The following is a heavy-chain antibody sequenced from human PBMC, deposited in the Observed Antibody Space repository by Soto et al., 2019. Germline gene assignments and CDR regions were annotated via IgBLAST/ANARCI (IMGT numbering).Heavy chain of an antibody. CDR1: GYSFTSYW. V-gene: IGHV5-51*01. J-gene: IGHJ4*02. CDR2: IYPGDSDT. CDR3: ARGSKQLVRTGHFDY. D-gene: IGHD6-6*01. Sequence: GESLKISCKGSGYSFTSYWIGWVRQMPGKGLEWMGIIYPGDSDTRYSPSFQGQVTISADKSISTAYLQWSSLKASDTAMYYCARGSKQLVRTGHFDYWGQGTLVTVSS.